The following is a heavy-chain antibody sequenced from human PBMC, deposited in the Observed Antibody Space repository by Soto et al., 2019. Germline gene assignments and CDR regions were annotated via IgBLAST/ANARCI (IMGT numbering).Heavy chain of an antibody. CDR2: FDPEDGET. CDR1: GYTLTELS. V-gene: IGHV1-24*01. CDR3: ATVPIVVVPAANPPGWFDP. D-gene: IGHD2-2*01. Sequence: GASVKVSCKVSGYTLTELSMHWVRQAPGKGLEWMGGFDPEDGETIYAQKFQGRVTMTEDTSTDTAYMELSSLRSEDTAVYYCATVPIVVVPAANPPGWFDPWGQGTLVTVSS. J-gene: IGHJ5*02.